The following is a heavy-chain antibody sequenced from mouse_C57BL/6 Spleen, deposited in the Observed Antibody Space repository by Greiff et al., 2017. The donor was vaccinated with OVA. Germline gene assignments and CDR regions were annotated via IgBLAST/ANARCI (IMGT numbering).Heavy chain of an antibody. V-gene: IGHV1-50*01. CDR2: IDPSDSYT. CDR3: ARSSDSSGYWFAY. D-gene: IGHD3-2*02. Sequence: VQLQQPGAELVKPGASVKLSCKASGYTFTSYWMQWVKQRPGQGLEWIGEIDPSDSYTNYNQKFKGKATLTVDPSSSTAYMQLSSLTSEDSAVYYCARSSDSSGYWFAYWGQGTLVTVSA. CDR1: GYTFTSYW. J-gene: IGHJ3*01.